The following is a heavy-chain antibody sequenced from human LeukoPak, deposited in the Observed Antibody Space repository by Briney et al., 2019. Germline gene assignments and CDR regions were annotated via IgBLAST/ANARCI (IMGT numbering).Heavy chain of an antibody. CDR3: ARGLGYSRAIDY. CDR2: ISADNGNT. J-gene: IGHJ4*02. CDR1: GYTFTSYG. Sequence: ASVKVSCKASGYTFTSYGISWVRQAPGQGLEWIGWISADNGNTNYAQKFQGRVTMRTDTSTSTAYMDLRSLRSDDTAVYYCARGLGYSRAIDYWGQGTLVTVSS. D-gene: IGHD5-12*01. V-gene: IGHV1-18*01.